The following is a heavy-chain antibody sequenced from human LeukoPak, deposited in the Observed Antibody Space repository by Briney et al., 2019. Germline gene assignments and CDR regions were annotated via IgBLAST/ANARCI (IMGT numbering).Heavy chain of an antibody. CDR1: GFTFNTYA. CDR3: AKYLAAAAFDY. J-gene: IGHJ4*02. CDR2: ITHTGGT. D-gene: IGHD6-13*01. Sequence: GGSLRLSCAASGFTFNTYAMAWVRQAPGKGLEWVSTITHTGGTYYAVSVKGRFTISRDNSKNTLYFQMNSLRAEDTAIYYCAKYLAAAAFDYWGQGTLVTVSS. V-gene: IGHV3-23*01.